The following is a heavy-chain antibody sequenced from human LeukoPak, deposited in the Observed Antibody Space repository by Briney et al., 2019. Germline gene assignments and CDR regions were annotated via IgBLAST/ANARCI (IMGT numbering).Heavy chain of an antibody. CDR1: GFTFSSYW. CDR2: IKQDGSEK. V-gene: IGHV3-7*03. J-gene: IGHJ4*02. Sequence: GGSLRLPCAASGFTFSSYWMSWVRQAPGKGLEWVANIKQDGSEKYYVDSVKGRFTISRDNAKNSLYLQMNSLRAEDTAVYYCARGYYYDSSGYLFWGQGTLVTVSS. D-gene: IGHD3-22*01. CDR3: ARGYYYDSSGYLF.